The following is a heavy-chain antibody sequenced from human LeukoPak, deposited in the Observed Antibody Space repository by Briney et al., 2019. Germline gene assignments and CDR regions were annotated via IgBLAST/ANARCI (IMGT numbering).Heavy chain of an antibody. CDR1: GFTFNSFE. D-gene: IGHD3-22*01. V-gene: IGHV3-48*02. Sequence: GGSLRLSCAASGFTFNSFEMNWVRQAPGKGLEWVSYISSSSSTIYYADSVKGRFTISRDNAKNSLYLQMNSLRDEDTAVYYCARDASRSIVVAAYWGQGTLVTVSS. CDR3: ARDASRSIVVAAY. J-gene: IGHJ4*02. CDR2: ISSSSSTI.